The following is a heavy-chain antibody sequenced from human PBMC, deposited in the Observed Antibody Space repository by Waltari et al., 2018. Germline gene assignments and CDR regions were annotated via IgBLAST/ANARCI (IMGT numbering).Heavy chain of an antibody. CDR2: IYSSGRT. V-gene: IGHV4-39*01. CDR1: GGSISSSSYY. Sequence: QLQLQESGPGLVKPSETLSLTCTVSGGSISSSSYYWGWIRQPPGKGLEWIGSIYSSGRTYANPSRRGRVNIAGDKSKDQFSLKLSSGTAADTAVYYCARRGKAARKTYYYYYYMDVWGKGTTVTVSS. D-gene: IGHD6-6*01. CDR3: ARRGKAARKTYYYYYYMDV. J-gene: IGHJ6*03.